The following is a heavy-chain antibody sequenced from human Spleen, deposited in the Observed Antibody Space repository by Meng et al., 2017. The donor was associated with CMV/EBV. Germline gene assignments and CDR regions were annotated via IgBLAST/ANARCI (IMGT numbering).Heavy chain of an antibody. CDR1: GFAFSSYA. CDR2: ISYDGSNK. V-gene: IGHV3-30*04. Sequence: LSCAASGFAFSSYAMHWVRQAPGKGLERVAVISYDGSNKYYADSVKGRFTISRDNSKNTLYLQMNSLRAEDTAVYYCASLTTVPKFDPWGQGTLVTVSS. CDR3: ASLTTVPKFDP. J-gene: IGHJ5*02. D-gene: IGHD4-17*01.